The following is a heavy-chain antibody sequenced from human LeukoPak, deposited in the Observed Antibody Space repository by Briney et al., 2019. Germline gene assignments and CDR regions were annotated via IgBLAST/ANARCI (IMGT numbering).Heavy chain of an antibody. D-gene: IGHD3-22*01. CDR1: GFTFSSYA. Sequence: PGGSLRLSCAASGFTFSSYAMSWVRQAPGKGLEWVSAISGGGGSTYYADSVKGRFTISRDNSKNTLYLQMNSLRAEDTAVYYCAKLRVVITNFDYWGQGTLVTVSS. J-gene: IGHJ4*02. V-gene: IGHV3-23*01. CDR3: AKLRVVITNFDY. CDR2: ISGGGGST.